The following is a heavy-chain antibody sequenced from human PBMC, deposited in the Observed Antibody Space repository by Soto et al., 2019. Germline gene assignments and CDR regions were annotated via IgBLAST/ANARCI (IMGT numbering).Heavy chain of an antibody. Sequence: SETLSLTCAVSGGSISSGGYSWSWIRQPPGKGLEWIGYIYHSGSTYYNPSLKSRVTISVGRSKSQFSLKLSSVTAADTAVYYCAREKWLLLRGYFDYWGQGTLVTVSS. CDR3: AREKWLLLRGYFDY. D-gene: IGHD3-22*01. J-gene: IGHJ4*02. CDR1: GGSISSGGYS. V-gene: IGHV4-30-2*01. CDR2: IYHSGST.